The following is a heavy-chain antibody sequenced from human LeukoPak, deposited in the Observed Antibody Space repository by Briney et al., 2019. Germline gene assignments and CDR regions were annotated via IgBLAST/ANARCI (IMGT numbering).Heavy chain of an antibody. J-gene: IGHJ6*03. CDR2: IYYRGST. D-gene: IGHD6-19*01. V-gene: IGHV4-39*02. CDR3: ARDLSSGWYAYYYYYMDV. Sequence: SETLSLTCTVSGGSISSSSYYWGWIRQPPGKGLEWIGSIYYRGSTYYNPSLKSRVTISVDTSKNQFSLKLSSVTAADTAVYYCARDLSSGWYAYYYYYMDVWGKGTTVTVS. CDR1: GGSISSSSYY.